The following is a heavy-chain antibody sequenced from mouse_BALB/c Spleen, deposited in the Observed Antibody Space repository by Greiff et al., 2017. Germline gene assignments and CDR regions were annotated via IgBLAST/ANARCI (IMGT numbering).Heavy chain of an antibody. J-gene: IGHJ3*01. CDR3: ASSLY. Sequence: EVKLMESGPGLVKPSQSLSLTCTVTGYSITSDYAWNWIRQFPGNKLEWMGYISYSGSTSYNPSLKSRISITRDTSKNQFFLQLNSATTEDTATYYCASSLYWGQGTLVTVSA. CDR1: GYSITSDYA. V-gene: IGHV3-2*02. CDR2: ISYSGST.